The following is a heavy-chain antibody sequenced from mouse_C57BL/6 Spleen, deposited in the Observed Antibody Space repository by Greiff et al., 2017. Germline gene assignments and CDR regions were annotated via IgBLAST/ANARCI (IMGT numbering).Heavy chain of an antibody. V-gene: IGHV1-59*01. J-gene: IGHJ4*01. D-gene: IGHD3-1*01. CDR3: ARSGAMDY. Sequence: VKLQQPGAELVRPGTSVKLSCKASGYTFPSYWLHWVKQRPGQGLEWIGVIDPSDSYTNYTQQFKGKATLTVDTSSSTAYMQLSRLTSEDSAVYYCARSGAMDYWGQGTSVTVSS. CDR2: IDPSDSYT. CDR1: GYTFPSYW.